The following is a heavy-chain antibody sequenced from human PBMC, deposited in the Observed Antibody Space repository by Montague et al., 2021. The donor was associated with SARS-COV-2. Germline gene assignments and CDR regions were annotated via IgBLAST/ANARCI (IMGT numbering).Heavy chain of an antibody. CDR1: GGSFNDYY. CDR2: INHGGIT. V-gene: IGHV4-34*01. J-gene: IGHJ4*02. Sequence: SETLSLTCAVYGGSFNDYYWSWIRQSPGKGLEWIGEINHGGITNYSPSLKSRVTISADTSKNQFSLKPKSVTAADTANYYCARGHQGVAMIVVVMIGAEYYFDYWGQGSLVTVSS. D-gene: IGHD3-22*01. CDR3: ARGHQGVAMIVVVMIGAEYYFDY.